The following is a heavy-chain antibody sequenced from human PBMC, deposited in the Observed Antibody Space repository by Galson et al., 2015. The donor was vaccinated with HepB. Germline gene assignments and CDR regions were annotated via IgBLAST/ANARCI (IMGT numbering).Heavy chain of an antibody. D-gene: IGHD3-16*01. CDR3: ARDQGDDYVNYYYYHGMDV. J-gene: IGHJ6*02. CDR2: IYSSTTT. Sequence: SLRLSCAPSGFTVSGNYMSWVRQAPGKGLEWVSLIYSSTTTYYADSVKGRFTISRDNYKNALYLQMNSLIAEDTAFYYCARDQGDDYVNYYYYHGMDVWGQGTTVTVSS. V-gene: IGHV3-66*03. CDR1: GFTVSGNY.